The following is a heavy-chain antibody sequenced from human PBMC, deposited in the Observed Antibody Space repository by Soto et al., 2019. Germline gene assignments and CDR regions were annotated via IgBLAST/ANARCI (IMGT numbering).Heavy chain of an antibody. D-gene: IGHD3-10*01. CDR1: GYTFTSYG. CDR2: ISAYNGNT. J-gene: IGHJ5*02. Sequence: ASVKVSCKAAGYTFTSYGISWVRQAPGQGLEWMGWISAYNGNTNYAQKLQGRVTMTTDTSTSTAYMELRSLRSDDTAVYYCARLSSVTMVRGVIITTSKPPYNLFDPWGQRSLVTVSS. V-gene: IGHV1-18*01. CDR3: ARLSSVTMVRGVIITTSKPPYNLFDP.